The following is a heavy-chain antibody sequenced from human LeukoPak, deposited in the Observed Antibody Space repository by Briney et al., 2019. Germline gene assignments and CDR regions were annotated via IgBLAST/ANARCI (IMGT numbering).Heavy chain of an antibody. Sequence: PSQTLSLTCTVSGGSISSGGYYWSWIRQHPGKGLEWIGYIYYSGSTYYNPSLKSRVTISVDTSKNQFSLKLSSVTAADTAVYYCARGTYYDILTGYYFPVVGPFDIWGQGTVVTVSS. D-gene: IGHD3-9*01. CDR1: GGSISSGGYY. CDR3: ARGTYYDILTGYYFPVVGPFDI. V-gene: IGHV4-31*03. CDR2: IYYSGST. J-gene: IGHJ3*02.